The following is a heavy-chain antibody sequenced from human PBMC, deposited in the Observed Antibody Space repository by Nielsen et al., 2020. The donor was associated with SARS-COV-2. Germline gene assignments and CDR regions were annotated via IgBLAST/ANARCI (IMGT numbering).Heavy chain of an antibody. CDR1: GFTFSSYA. J-gene: IGHJ6*02. V-gene: IGHV3-23*03. Sequence: GGSLRLSCAASGFTFSSYAMSWVRQAPGKGLEWVSVIYSGGSSTYYADSVKGRFTISRDNSKNTLYLQMNSLRAENTAVYYCAKHRGGGYYYGMDVWGQGTTVTVSS. CDR2: IYSGGSST. D-gene: IGHD6-25*01. CDR3: AKHRGGGYYYGMDV.